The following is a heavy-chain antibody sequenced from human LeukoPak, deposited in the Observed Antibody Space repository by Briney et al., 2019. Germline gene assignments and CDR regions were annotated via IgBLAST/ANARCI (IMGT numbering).Heavy chain of an antibody. Sequence: PSETLSLTCTVSGGSISSYYWSWIRQPAGKGLEWIGRIYTSGSTNYNPSLKSRVTMSVDTSKNQFSLKVSSVTAADTAVYYCARDARVQKWFGELLKTTTYYFDYWGQGTLVTVSS. CDR1: GGSISSYY. CDR2: IYTSGST. D-gene: IGHD3-10*01. V-gene: IGHV4-4*07. J-gene: IGHJ4*02. CDR3: ARDARVQKWFGELLKTTTYYFDY.